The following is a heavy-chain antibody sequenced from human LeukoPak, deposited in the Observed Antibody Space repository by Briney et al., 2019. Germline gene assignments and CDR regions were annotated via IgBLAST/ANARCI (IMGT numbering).Heavy chain of an antibody. D-gene: IGHD1/OR15-1a*01. CDR1: GFTFGDYA. Sequence: GGSLRLPCEASGFTFGDYAMTWVRQTPGKGLEWVSGISAGGHDRNYADSVKGRFTISRDNSRGTVYLQMDSLRADDTGFYFCARDFRLGGTTGWINWGQGTLVTVSS. CDR2: ISAGGHDR. J-gene: IGHJ4*02. CDR3: ARDFRLGGTTGWIN. V-gene: IGHV3-23*01.